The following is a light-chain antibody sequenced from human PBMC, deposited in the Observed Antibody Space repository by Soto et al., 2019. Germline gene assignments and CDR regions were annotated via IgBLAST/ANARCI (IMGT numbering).Light chain of an antibody. Sequence: EIVMTQTPLSSRVTLGQPASISCRSSQSLVHRDGNTYLSWLHQRPGQPPRLLIYMISDRFSGVPDRFSGSGAGTYFTLKISRVEAEDVGVYYCVQATQPYTFCQGTKLEIE. CDR3: VQATQPYT. J-gene: IGKJ2*01. V-gene: IGKV2-24*01. CDR2: MIS. CDR1: QSLVHRDGNTY.